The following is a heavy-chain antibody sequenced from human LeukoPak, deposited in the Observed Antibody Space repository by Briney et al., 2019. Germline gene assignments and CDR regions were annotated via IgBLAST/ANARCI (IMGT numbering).Heavy chain of an antibody. CDR3: SKEDFDL. Sequence: GGSLRLSCGASGFGFSNYWMRWVRQAPGKGLEWLAAIRQDGKEIYYADSVKARFTISRDNTKKSAYLQMDRLRAEDTAVYYCSKEDFDLWGQGSLVTVSS. CDR1: GFGFSNYW. V-gene: IGHV3-7*01. D-gene: IGHD3-9*01. CDR2: IRQDGKEI. J-gene: IGHJ1*01.